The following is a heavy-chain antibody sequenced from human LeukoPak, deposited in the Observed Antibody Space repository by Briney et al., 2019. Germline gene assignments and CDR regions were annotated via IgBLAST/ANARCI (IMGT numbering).Heavy chain of an antibody. CDR2: IYNSGGT. CDR3: ARITTSTFPAIDY. CDR1: GFSINSYH. Sequence: SETLSLTCTVSGFSINSYHWSWIRQPPGKGLEWMGYIYNSGGTNYNPSLKSRVTISVDTSKNQFSLNLRSVTAADTAVYYCARITTSTFPAIDYWGQGTLVTVSS. V-gene: IGHV4-59*08. D-gene: IGHD3-16*01. J-gene: IGHJ4*02.